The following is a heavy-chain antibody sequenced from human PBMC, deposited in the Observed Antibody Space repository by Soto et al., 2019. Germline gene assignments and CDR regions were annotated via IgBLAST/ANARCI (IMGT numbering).Heavy chain of an antibody. CDR1: GGSVSSGSYY. CDR2: IYYSGST. D-gene: IGHD3-10*01. CDR3: ARDRSAGFGFDP. Sequence: QVQLQESGPGLVKPSETLSLTCTVSGGSVSSGSYYWSWIRQPPGKGLEWIGYIYYSGSTNYNPPLKSRVTISVDTSKNQFSLKLSSVTAADTAVYYCARDRSAGFGFDPWGQGTLVTVSS. V-gene: IGHV4-61*01. J-gene: IGHJ5*02.